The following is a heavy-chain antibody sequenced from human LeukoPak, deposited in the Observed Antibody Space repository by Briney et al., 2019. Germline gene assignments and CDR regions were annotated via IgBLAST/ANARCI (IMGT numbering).Heavy chain of an antibody. CDR2: IYTSGST. CDR3: ARLVVPARDYYYYYMDV. V-gene: IGHV4-4*09. D-gene: IGHD2-2*01. CDR1: GGSISSYY. J-gene: IGHJ6*03. Sequence: SETLSLTCTVSGGSISSYYWSWIRKPPGKGLWRIGYIYTSGSTNYSPSLQSRVTISVDTSKNTFSLKLSSVAAADTAVYYRARLVVPARDYYYYYMDVWGKGTTVTVSS.